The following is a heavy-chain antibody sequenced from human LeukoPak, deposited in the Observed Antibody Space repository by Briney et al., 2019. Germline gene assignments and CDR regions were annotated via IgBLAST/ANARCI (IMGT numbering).Heavy chain of an antibody. CDR2: IRYEGSNK. V-gene: IGHV3-30*02. CDR1: GFTLSSYG. CDR3: ARDTRASYDFWSGDDAFDI. Sequence: GGSLRLSCAASGFTLSSYGMHWVRHAPGKGRVGVAFIRYEGSNKYYAGSVKGRFTISRDNSKNTLYLQMTSLRAEDTAVYYCARDTRASYDFWSGDDAFDIWGQGTMVTVSS. J-gene: IGHJ3*02. D-gene: IGHD3-3*01.